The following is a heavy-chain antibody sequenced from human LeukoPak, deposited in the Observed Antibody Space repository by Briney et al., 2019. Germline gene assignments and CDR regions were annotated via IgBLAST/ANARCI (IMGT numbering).Heavy chain of an antibody. CDR3: ADQGGYPPYYFDY. CDR1: GGSISSGSYY. CDR2: IYYSGST. J-gene: IGHJ4*01. V-gene: IGHV4-30-2*03. Sequence: PSQTLSLACTVSGGSISSGSYYWSWIRQPAGKGLEWIGSIYYSGSTYYNPSLKSRVTISVDTSKNQFSLKLSSVTAADTAVYYCADQGGYPPYYFDYWGQEPWSPSPQ. D-gene: IGHD3-22*01.